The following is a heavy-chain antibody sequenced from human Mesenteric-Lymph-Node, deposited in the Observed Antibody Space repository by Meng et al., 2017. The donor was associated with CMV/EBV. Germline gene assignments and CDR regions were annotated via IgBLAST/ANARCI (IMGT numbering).Heavy chain of an antibody. D-gene: IGHD3-10*01. J-gene: IGHJ5*02. Sequence: TFSSYAISWVRQAPGQGLEWMGGIIPIFGTANCAQKFQGRITITTDESTSTAYMELSSLRSEDTAVYYCARLRYYYGSGSYGRRFDPWGQGTLVTVSS. CDR1: TFSSYA. V-gene: IGHV1-69*05. CDR3: ARLRYYYGSGSYGRRFDP. CDR2: IIPIFGTA.